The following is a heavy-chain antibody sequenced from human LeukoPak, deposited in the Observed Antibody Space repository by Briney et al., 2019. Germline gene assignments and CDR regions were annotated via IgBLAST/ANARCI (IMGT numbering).Heavy chain of an antibody. J-gene: IGHJ4*02. CDR2: MNPNNGDS. CDR1: GYTFTNYH. CDR3: ARTTSFTASGYDY. V-gene: IGHV1-8*03. Sequence: ASVKVSCKASGYTFTNYHINWVRQATGQGLEWMGWMNPNNGDSGYAQKFQGRVTITRATSISTSYMELRSLRSDDTAVYFCARTTSFTASGYDYWGQGTLVTVSS. D-gene: IGHD6-25*01.